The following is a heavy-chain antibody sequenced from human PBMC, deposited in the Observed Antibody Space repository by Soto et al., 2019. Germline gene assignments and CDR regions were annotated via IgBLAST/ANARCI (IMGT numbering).Heavy chain of an antibody. CDR1: GFPLSGYS. CDR2: ISSSSSYI. CDR3: ARALGGSSCLDD. V-gene: IGHV3-21*01. Sequence: PGGYPGLSSVSLGFPLSGYSMNWVGQAAGKGLEWVSSISSSSSYIYYADSVKGRFTISRDNAKNSLYLQMNSRRAGYTAVCYCARALGGSSCLDDWGHRT. J-gene: IGHJ4*01. D-gene: IGHD6-6*01.